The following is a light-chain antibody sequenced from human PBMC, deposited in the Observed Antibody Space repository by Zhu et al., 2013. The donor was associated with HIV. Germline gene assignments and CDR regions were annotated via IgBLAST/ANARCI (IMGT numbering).Light chain of an antibody. CDR1: QSVFYSSNNKNY. CDR3: QQYNNWPWT. CDR2: WAS. V-gene: IGKV4-1*01. Sequence: DIVMTQSPDSLAVSLGERATINCKSSQSVFYSSNNKNYLAWFQQKPGQPPNLLIYWASTRESGVPDRFSGSGSGTDFTLTISSLQAEDVAVYYCQQYNNWPWTFGQGTKVEIK. J-gene: IGKJ1*01.